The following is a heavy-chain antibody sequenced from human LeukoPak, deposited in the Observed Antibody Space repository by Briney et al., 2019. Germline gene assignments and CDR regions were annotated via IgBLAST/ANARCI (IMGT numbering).Heavy chain of an antibody. CDR3: ARVRAGTNDY. D-gene: IGHD1/OR15-1a*01. V-gene: IGHV3-11*01. CDR2: ISSSGSTI. Sequence: VGSLRVSCAASGFTFSAYYMSWMGQAPGQGLHWVSYISSSGSTIYYADSVKGRFTISRDNAKNSLYLQMNSLRAEDTAVYYCARVRAGTNDYWGQGTLVTVSS. J-gene: IGHJ4*02. CDR1: GFTFSAYY.